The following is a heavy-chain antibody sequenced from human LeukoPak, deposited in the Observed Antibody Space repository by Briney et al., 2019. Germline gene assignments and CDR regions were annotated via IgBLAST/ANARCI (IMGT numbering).Heavy chain of an antibody. J-gene: IGHJ4*02. CDR2: INSDGIGT. CDR1: GFTFSSYW. D-gene: IGHD3-3*01. CDR3: ASGRWSDYLDY. V-gene: IGHV3-74*01. Sequence: QPGGSLRLSCAASGFTFSSYWMHWVRQAPGKGLVWVSHINSDGIGTTYADSVKGRFTISRDNAKNTLYLEMNSLRAEDTAVFFCASGRWSDYLDYWGQGTLVTVSS.